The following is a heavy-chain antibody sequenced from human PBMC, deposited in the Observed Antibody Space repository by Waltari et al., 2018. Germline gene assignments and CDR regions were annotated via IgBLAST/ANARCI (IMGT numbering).Heavy chain of an antibody. CDR1: GFSFSTYW. Sequence: EVQLVESGGGLVQPGGSLRLSCKASGFSFSTYWMSWCRRAPGKGLEWVASIREDGSDKYYVDSVKGRFTISRDNAKTSLYLQMNSLRAEDTAVYFCANSPVESGATGSVKPWGFDYWGQGNLVTVSS. V-gene: IGHV3-7*01. J-gene: IGHJ4*02. CDR3: ANSPVESGATGSVKPWGFDY. CDR2: IREDGSDK. D-gene: IGHD2-2*01.